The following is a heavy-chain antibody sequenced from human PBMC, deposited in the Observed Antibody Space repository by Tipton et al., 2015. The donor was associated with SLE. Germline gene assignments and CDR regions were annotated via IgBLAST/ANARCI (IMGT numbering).Heavy chain of an antibody. Sequence: TLSLTCTVSGGSISSYYLSWIRQPAGKGLEWIGHIYTSGSTNYNPSLKSRLTISIDMSKNQFSLKLSSVTAADTAVYYCARFRTDSSGYDYWGQGTLVTVSS. D-gene: IGHD3-22*01. CDR2: IYTSGST. CDR1: GGSISSYY. V-gene: IGHV4-4*07. J-gene: IGHJ4*02. CDR3: ARFRTDSSGYDY.